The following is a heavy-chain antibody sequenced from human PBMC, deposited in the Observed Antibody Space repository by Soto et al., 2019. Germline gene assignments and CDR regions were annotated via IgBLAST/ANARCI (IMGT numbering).Heavy chain of an antibody. CDR1: GLTFSSYG. J-gene: IGHJ6*02. CDR3: ARGGV. V-gene: IGHV3-33*01. CDR2: IWYDGSNK. Sequence: QVQLVESGGGVVQPGRSLRLSCAASGLTFSSYGMHWFRQAPGKGLEWVAVIWYDGSNKYYADSVKGRFTISRDNSKNTLYLQMNSLRAEDTAVYYCARGGVWGQGTTVTVSS.